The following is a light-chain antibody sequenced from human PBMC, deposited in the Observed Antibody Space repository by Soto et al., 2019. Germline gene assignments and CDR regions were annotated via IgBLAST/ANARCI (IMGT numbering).Light chain of an antibody. J-gene: IGLJ1*01. CDR1: SSDVGGYKY. CDR3: SSYTSSSTYV. CDR2: DVS. Sequence: QSVLAQPASVSKSPGQSITISCTGTSSDVGGYKYVSWYQQHPGKAPKLMIYDVSNRPSGVSNRFSGSKSGNTASLTISGLQAEDEADYYRSSYTSSSTYVFGTGTKVTVL. V-gene: IGLV2-14*01.